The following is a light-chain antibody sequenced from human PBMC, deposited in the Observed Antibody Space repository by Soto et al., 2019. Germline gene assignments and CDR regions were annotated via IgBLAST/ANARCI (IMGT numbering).Light chain of an antibody. V-gene: IGLV2-11*01. CDR1: TTDVGSSDY. Sequence: QSALSRSVSGSPGQSVTLSCTGATTDVGSSDYVSWYQQHTGQAPRLLIYDVTKRPAGVPTRFSGSKSDKTPSLSISGLQTEYEAVYFCCSFAGPSSIFDGGTKLTVL. CDR3: CSFAGPSSI. CDR2: DVT. J-gene: IGLJ2*01.